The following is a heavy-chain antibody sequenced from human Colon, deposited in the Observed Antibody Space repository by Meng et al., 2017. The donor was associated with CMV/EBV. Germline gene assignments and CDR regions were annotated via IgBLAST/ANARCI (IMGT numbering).Heavy chain of an antibody. J-gene: IGHJ6*02. CDR3: AREPPTERTPTTYLYGMDV. Sequence: ASVKVSCKTSGYIFPNYFIHWVRQAPGQGLEWMGIIHPRPDSTIYSEKFQGRITVSRDMSTSTVYMEMSSLRSEDTAVYYCAREPPTERTPTTYLYGMDVWGQGTAVTVSS. CDR2: IHPRPDST. D-gene: IGHD1-1*01. V-gene: IGHV1-46*01. CDR1: GYIFPNYF.